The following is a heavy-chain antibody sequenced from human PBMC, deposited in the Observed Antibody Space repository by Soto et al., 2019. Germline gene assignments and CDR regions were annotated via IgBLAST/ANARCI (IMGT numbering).Heavy chain of an antibody. CDR3: AKEWKYCSSTSCYLQGYYYYMDV. Sequence: PGGSLRLSCAASGFTFSSYAMSWVRQAPGKGLEWVSAISGSGGSTYYADSVKGRFTISRDNSKNTLYLQMNNLRAEDTAVYYCAKEWKYCSSTSCYLQGYYYYMDVWGKGTTVTVS. V-gene: IGHV3-23*01. CDR1: GFTFSSYA. J-gene: IGHJ6*03. CDR2: ISGSGGST. D-gene: IGHD2-2*01.